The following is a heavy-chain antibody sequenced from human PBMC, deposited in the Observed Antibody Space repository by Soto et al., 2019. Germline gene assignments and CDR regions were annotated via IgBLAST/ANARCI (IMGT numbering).Heavy chain of an antibody. J-gene: IGHJ3*01. CDR2: ITGSSTYI. CDR1: GFSFTSYT. Sequence: EVHLVESGGGLAEPGGSLRLSCAASGFSFTSYTMNWVRQAPGKGLEWVSSITGSSTYIYYADSVRGRFTVSRDNARDSLFLQMNSLRAEDTAVYYCARDSLHTSPSDTLDVWGRGTLVTVSS. V-gene: IGHV3-21*01. CDR3: ARDSLHTSPSDTLDV.